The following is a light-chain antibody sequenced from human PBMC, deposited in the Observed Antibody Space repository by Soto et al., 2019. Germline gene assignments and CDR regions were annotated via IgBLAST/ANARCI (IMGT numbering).Light chain of an antibody. J-gene: IGKJ5*01. CDR3: QQRSNWPPEIT. Sequence: DIVLTQSPATLSFFPGERATLSCRASQSVSIYLDWYQQKPGQAPRLLIYDTSNRATGIPARFSGSGSGTGFTLTISSLEPEDFAVYYCQQRSNWPPEITFGQGTRLEIK. CDR2: DTS. V-gene: IGKV3-11*01. CDR1: QSVSIY.